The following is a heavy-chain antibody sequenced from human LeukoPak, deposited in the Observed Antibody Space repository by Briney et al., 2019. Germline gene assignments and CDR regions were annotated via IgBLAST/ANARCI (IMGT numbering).Heavy chain of an antibody. CDR3: VRDLGGRSGH. CDR1: GFMFSSNW. J-gene: IGHJ4*02. V-gene: IGHV3-74*01. D-gene: IGHD1-26*01. CDR2: INEDGSTT. Sequence: GGSLRLSCAASGFMFSSNWMSWVRQAPGKGLVWVSRINEDGSTTNYADSVKGRSTIFRDNAKNTLYLQMNSLRAEDTAVYYCVRDLGGRSGHWGQGTLVTVSS.